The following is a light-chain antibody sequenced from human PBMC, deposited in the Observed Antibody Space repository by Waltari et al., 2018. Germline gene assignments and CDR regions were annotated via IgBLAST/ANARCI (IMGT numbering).Light chain of an antibody. CDR1: LSLVAGDGNTY. Sequence: DVVMTQSPLSLPVTLGQPASISSRSSLSLVAGDGNTYVNWSQQRPGQSPRRLFYKVSNRDSGVPDRFSGSGSGTDFTLTISRVEAEDVGVYYCMQGTHWPWTFGQGTKVEIK. CDR3: MQGTHWPWT. V-gene: IGKV2-30*01. CDR2: KVS. J-gene: IGKJ1*01.